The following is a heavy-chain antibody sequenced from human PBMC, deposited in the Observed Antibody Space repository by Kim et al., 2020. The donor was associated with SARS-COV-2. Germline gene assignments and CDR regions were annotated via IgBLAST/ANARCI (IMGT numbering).Heavy chain of an antibody. Sequence: DYAESVTGRISVSPDPSKNQFSLHLSSVTPEDTALYYCARDAGVAISVFDYWGQGILVTVSS. J-gene: IGHJ4*02. D-gene: IGHD3-10*01. V-gene: IGHV6-1*01. CDR3: ARDAGVAISVFDY.